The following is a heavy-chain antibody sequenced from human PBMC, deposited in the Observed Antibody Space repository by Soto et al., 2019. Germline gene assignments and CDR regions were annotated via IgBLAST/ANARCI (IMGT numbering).Heavy chain of an antibody. D-gene: IGHD2-8*01. CDR1: GYTFTSYY. V-gene: IGHV1-46*01. J-gene: IGHJ5*02. CDR2: INASGGST. Sequence: QVQLVQSGAEVKKPGASVKVSCKASGYTFTSYYMHWVRQAPGQGLEWMGIINASGGSTRYAQKCQGRVTMTRETSTSPVYMELSSLRSEDTAVYYCARDYGPPGGYCTNGVCYEVWFELLGQGTLVTVSS. CDR3: ARDYGPPGGYCTNGVCYEVWFEL.